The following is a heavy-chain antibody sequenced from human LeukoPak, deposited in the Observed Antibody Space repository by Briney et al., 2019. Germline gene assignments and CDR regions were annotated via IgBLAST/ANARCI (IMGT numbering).Heavy chain of an antibody. CDR1: GFTFSSYA. D-gene: IGHD2-2*01. CDR3: ARGRYCSSTSCYGKNEFDY. Sequence: GGSLRLSCAASGFTFSSYAMHWVRQAPGKGLEWVAVISYDGSNKYYADSVKGRFTISRENAKNSLYLQMNSLRAGDTAVYYCARGRYCSSTSCYGKNEFDYWGQGTLVTVSS. V-gene: IGHV3-30*14. J-gene: IGHJ4*02. CDR2: ISYDGSNK.